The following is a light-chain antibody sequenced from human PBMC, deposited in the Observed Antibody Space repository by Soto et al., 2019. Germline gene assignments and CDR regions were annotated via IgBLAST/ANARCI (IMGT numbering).Light chain of an antibody. CDR3: QQYNSYWT. CDR1: QSISSW. V-gene: IGKV1-5*03. Sequence: DGQMIQSAATLSSSVGDRVTITCRASQSISSWLAWYQQKPGKAPKLLIYKASSLEGGVPSRFSGSGSGTEFTLTVSSLQPDDFATYYCQQYNSYWTFGQGTKV. J-gene: IGKJ1*01. CDR2: KAS.